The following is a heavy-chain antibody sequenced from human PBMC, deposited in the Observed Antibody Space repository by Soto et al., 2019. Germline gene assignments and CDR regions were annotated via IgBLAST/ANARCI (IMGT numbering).Heavy chain of an antibody. CDR2: NSTHNGAT. V-gene: IGHV1-3*04. CDR3: ARDPEEFIRSFCDN. J-gene: IGHJ4*02. CDR1: GYTFTNYA. D-gene: IGHD3-16*02. Sequence: QVHLVQSGAEVKKPGASVKVSCKASGYTFTNYAMHWVRQAPGKRLEWMGWNSTHNGATKYSQKFQGRLAITRDTSASTLYMELTNLRFEDTAVYFCARDPEEFIRSFCDNWGQGTLVTVSP.